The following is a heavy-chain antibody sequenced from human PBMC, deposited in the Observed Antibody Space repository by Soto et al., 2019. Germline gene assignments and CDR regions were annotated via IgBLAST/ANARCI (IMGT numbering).Heavy chain of an antibody. V-gene: IGHV3-23*01. CDR2: ISGSGGST. D-gene: IGHD3-3*01. Sequence: PGGSLRLSCAASGFTVSSYAMSWVRQAPGKGLEWVSAISGSGGSTYYADSVKGRFTISRDNSKNTLYLQMNSLRAEDTAVYYCAKARAQYYDFWSGYPVVYWGQGT. CDR1: GFTVSSYA. J-gene: IGHJ4*02. CDR3: AKARAQYYDFWSGYPVVY.